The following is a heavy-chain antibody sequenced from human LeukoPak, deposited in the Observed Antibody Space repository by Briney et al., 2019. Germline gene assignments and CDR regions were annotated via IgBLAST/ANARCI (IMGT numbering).Heavy chain of an antibody. V-gene: IGHV1-24*01. CDR3: ATKDIVVVPAAISTDAFDI. J-gene: IGHJ3*02. Sequence: GASVKVSCKASGYTFTSYAMNWVRQAPGKGLEWMGGFDPEDGETIYAQKFQGRVTMTEDTSTDTAYMELSSLRSEDTAVYYCATKDIVVVPAAISTDAFDIWGQGTMVTVSS. D-gene: IGHD2-2*02. CDR2: FDPEDGET. CDR1: GYTFTSYA.